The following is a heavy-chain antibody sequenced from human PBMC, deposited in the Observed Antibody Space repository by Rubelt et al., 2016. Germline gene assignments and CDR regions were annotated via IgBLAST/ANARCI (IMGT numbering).Heavy chain of an antibody. J-gene: IGHJ4*02. Sequence: GGNLVQPGGSLRLSCAASGFTFRRYWMHWVRQAPGKGLEWVSSISGNGDYTYYADSVQGRFTISRDDSKNTLYLQMNSLRAEDTAVYFCAKDKVVWLGAREFDYWGQGTLVTVSS. CDR1: GFTFRRYW. CDR3: AKDKVVWLGAREFDY. V-gene: IGHV3-23*01. CDR2: ISGNGDYT. D-gene: IGHD3-10*01.